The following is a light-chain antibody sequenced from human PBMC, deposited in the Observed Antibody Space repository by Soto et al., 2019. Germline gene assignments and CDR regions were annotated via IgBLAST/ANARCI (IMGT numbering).Light chain of an antibody. V-gene: IGLV2-8*01. J-gene: IGLJ2*01. CDR2: DVS. Sequence: QSSLTQPPSASGSPGQSVTISCTGTSSDVGGYNYVSWYQQHPGKAPKLLIHDVSKRPSGVPDRFSGSKSGNAASLTVSGLQADDEAYYYCGSYAGIKGVVFGGGTKLTVL. CDR1: SSDVGGYNY. CDR3: GSYAGIKGVV.